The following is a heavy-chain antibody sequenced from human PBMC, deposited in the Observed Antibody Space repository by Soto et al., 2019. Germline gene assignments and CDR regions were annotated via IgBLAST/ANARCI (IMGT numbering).Heavy chain of an antibody. CDR3: ARVSADHNWFDP. Sequence: SETLSLTCTVSGGSISSGDYYWSWIRHPPGKGLEWIGYIYYSGSTYYNPSLKSRVTISVDTSKNQFSLKLSSVTAADTAVYYCARVSADHNWFDPWGQGTLVTVSS. J-gene: IGHJ5*02. V-gene: IGHV4-30-4*01. D-gene: IGHD2-2*01. CDR2: IYYSGST. CDR1: GGSISSGDYY.